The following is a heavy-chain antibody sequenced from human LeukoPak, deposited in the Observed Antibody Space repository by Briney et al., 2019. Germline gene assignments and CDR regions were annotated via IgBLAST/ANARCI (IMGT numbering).Heavy chain of an antibody. CDR2: INSDGGDT. Sequence: PGGSLRLSCAASGFTFSNYWMHWVRQAPGKGLVWVSRINSDGGDTDYADSVKGPFTISRDNAKNTLFLEMNSLRAEDTAVYYCATIAVTTALDYWGQGVLVAVSS. J-gene: IGHJ4*02. D-gene: IGHD6-19*01. CDR3: ATIAVTTALDY. CDR1: GFTFSNYW. V-gene: IGHV3-74*01.